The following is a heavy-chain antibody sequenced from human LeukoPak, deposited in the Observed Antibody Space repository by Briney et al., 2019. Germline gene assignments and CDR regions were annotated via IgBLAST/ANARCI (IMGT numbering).Heavy chain of an antibody. CDR3: ARDTSPYYYGSGSYYFDY. CDR1: GYTFTSYG. Sequence: ASVKVSCKASGYTFTSYGISWVRQAPGQGLEWMGWISAYNGNTNYAQKLQGRVTMTTDTSTSTAYMELRSLRSDDTAVYYCARDTSPYYYGSGSYYFDYWGQGTLVTVSS. V-gene: IGHV1-18*01. CDR2: ISAYNGNT. D-gene: IGHD3-10*01. J-gene: IGHJ4*02.